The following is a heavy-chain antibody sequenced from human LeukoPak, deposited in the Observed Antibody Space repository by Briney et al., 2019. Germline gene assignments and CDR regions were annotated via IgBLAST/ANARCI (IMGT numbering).Heavy chain of an antibody. Sequence: ASVKVSCKASGYTFTSYGISWVRQAPGQGLEWMGWISAYNGNTNYAQKLQGRVTMTTDTSTSTAYMELSSLRSEDTAVYYCARGFVDSYSSSWTHYYCYIDVWGKGTTVTVSS. CDR1: GYTFTSYG. CDR3: ARGFVDSYSSSWTHYYCYIDV. D-gene: IGHD6-13*01. V-gene: IGHV1-18*01. J-gene: IGHJ6*03. CDR2: ISAYNGNT.